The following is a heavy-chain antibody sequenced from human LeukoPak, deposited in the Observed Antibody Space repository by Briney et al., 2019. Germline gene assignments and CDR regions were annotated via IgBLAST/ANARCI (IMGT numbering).Heavy chain of an antibody. V-gene: IGHV4-4*07. CDR1: GGSLSSYY. Sequence: PSETLSLTCTVSGGSLSSYYWNWIRQPAGKGLEWIGRIYTSGSTNYNPSLKSRVTMSVDTSKNQFSLRLSSVTAADTAVYYCARGRAVASWFDPWGQGTLVTVSS. CDR2: IYTSGST. D-gene: IGHD6-19*01. J-gene: IGHJ5*02. CDR3: ARGRAVASWFDP.